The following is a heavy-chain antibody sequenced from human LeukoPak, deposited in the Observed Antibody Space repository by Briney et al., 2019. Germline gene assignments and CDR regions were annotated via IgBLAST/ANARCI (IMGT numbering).Heavy chain of an antibody. Sequence: PSETLSLTCAVHGGSFSGYYWSWIRQPPGKGLEWIGEINHSGSTNYNPSLKSRVTISVDTSKNQFSLKLSSVTAADTAVYYCARTWFGGSLIPLDYWGQGTLVTVSS. CDR1: GGSFSGYY. V-gene: IGHV4-34*01. D-gene: IGHD3-10*01. J-gene: IGHJ4*02. CDR3: ARTWFGGSLIPLDY. CDR2: INHSGST.